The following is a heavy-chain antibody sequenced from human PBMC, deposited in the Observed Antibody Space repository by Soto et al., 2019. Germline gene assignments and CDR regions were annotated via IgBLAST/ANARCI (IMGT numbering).Heavy chain of an antibody. CDR2: ISWDGGST. CDR1: GFTFDDYA. V-gene: IGHV3-43D*04. D-gene: IGHD6-6*01. J-gene: IGHJ6*02. Sequence: HPGGSLRLSCAASGFTFDDYAMHWVRQAPGKGLEWVSLISWDGGSTYYADSVKGRFTISRDNSKNSLYLQMNSLRAEDTALYYCAKDMGYSSSSPPPYYYYYGMDVWGQGTTVTVSS. CDR3: AKDMGYSSSSPPPYYYYYGMDV.